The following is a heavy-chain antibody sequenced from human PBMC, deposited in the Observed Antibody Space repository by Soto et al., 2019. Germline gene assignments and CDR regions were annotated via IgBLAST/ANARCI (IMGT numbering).Heavy chain of an antibody. J-gene: IGHJ6*02. V-gene: IGHV1-69*13. D-gene: IGHD5-12*01. CDR1: GGTFSSYA. CDR2: IIPIFGTA. CDR3: ARDFGADIAARSYGIDV. Sequence: SVKVSCQASGGTFSSYAISWVRQASGQGLEWMRGIIPIFGTANYAQKFLGRVTITADDSTSTAYMELSSLRSEDTAVYYCARDFGADIAARSYGIDVWGPGTTLTVS.